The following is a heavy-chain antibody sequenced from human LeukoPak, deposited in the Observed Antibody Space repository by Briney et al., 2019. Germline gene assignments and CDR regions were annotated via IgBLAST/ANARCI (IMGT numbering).Heavy chain of an antibody. V-gene: IGHV4-4*07. Sequence: SETLSLTCTVSGGSISSYYWSWIRQPAGKGLEWIGRIYTSGSTNYNPSLKSRVTMSVDTSKNQFSLKLSSVTAADTAVYYCARDLGYCSSTSCYIRAFGYWGQGTLVTVSS. CDR1: GGSISSYY. D-gene: IGHD2-2*02. CDR3: ARDLGYCSSTSCYIRAFGY. J-gene: IGHJ4*02. CDR2: IYTSGST.